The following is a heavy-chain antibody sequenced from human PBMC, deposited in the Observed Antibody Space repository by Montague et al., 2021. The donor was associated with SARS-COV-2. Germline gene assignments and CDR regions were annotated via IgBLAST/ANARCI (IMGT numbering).Heavy chain of an antibody. V-gene: IGHV4-39*07. D-gene: IGHD3-10*01. CDR2: MYYSGST. CDR1: GRSVSSSNHY. Sequence: SETLSLTCTVDGRSVSSSNHYRGWIRQPPGKGLEWIGNMYYSGSTYYNPSLKSRVTISIDTSKNQFSLKLSSVTAADTAVYYCARDDIVLQGVTKGMDVWGQGTTVTVSS. CDR3: ARDDIVLQGVTKGMDV. J-gene: IGHJ6*02.